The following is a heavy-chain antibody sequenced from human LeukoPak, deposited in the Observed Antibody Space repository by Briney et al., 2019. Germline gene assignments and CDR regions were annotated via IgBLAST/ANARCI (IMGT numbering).Heavy chain of an antibody. J-gene: IGHJ3*02. D-gene: IGHD3-22*01. CDR3: ARGWLLLRHDAFDI. V-gene: IGHV4-31*03. CDR2: IYHSGST. Sequence: PSQTLSLTCNVSGDFISSGGHSWSWIRQRPGRGLEWLGDIYHSGSTYYMPSLKSRLTISVDTSKNQFSLRLYSVTAADTAVYYCARGWLLLRHDAFDIWGQGTMVTVSS. CDR1: GDFISSGGHS.